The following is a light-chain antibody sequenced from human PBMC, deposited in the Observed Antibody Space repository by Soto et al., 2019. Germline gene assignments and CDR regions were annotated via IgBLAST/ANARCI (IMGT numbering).Light chain of an antibody. J-gene: IGLJ2*01. CDR2: GNS. V-gene: IGLV1-40*01. CDR3: QSYDSSLSGSI. Sequence: QSVLTQPPSVSEAPGQRVTISCTGSSCNSGAGYDVHWYQQLPGAAPKLLIYGNSNRPSGVPDRFSGSKSGTSASLAITGLQAEDEADYYCQSYDSSLSGSIFGGGTKLTVL. CDR1: SCNSGAGYD.